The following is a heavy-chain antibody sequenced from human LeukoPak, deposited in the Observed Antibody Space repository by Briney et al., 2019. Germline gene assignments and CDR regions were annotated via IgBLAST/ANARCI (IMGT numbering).Heavy chain of an antibody. J-gene: IGHJ4*02. Sequence: GGSLRLSCAASGFTFSSYAMHWVRQAPGKGLEWVAVISYDGSNKYYADSMKGRFTISRDSSKNTLFLQMNNLRAEDAALYYCAKGLERESRLDSWGQGTLVTVSS. D-gene: IGHD1-1*01. CDR3: AKGLERESRLDS. CDR1: GFTFSSYA. CDR2: ISYDGSNK. V-gene: IGHV3-30*04.